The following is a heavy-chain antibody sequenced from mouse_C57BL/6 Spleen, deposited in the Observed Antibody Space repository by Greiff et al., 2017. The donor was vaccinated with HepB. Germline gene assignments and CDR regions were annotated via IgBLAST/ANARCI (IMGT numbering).Heavy chain of an antibody. CDR3: ARGNSGDNDRVYYYAMDY. D-gene: IGHD2-13*01. J-gene: IGHJ4*01. V-gene: IGHV1-4*01. CDR1: GYTFTSYT. CDR2: INPSSGYT. Sequence: QVQLQQSGAELARPGASVKMSCKASGYTFTSYTMHWVKQRPGQGLEWIGYINPSSGYTKYNQKFKDKATLTADKSSSTAYMQLSSLTSEDSAVYYCARGNSGDNDRVYYYAMDYWGQGTSVTVSS.